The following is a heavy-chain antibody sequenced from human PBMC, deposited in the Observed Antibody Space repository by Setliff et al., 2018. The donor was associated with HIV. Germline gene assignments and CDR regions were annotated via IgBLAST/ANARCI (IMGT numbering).Heavy chain of an antibody. CDR1: GYTFRNFG. Sequence: GASVKVSCKASGYTFRNFGISWVRQAPGQGLEWMGRISGDSGNIKYAVKTQGRVTLTVDTSTTTAYMELRSLRSDDTAVYYCAITYSSGWSPNYYFDYWGQGTLVTVSS. J-gene: IGHJ4*02. D-gene: IGHD6-19*01. CDR3: AITYSSGWSPNYYFDY. V-gene: IGHV1-18*01. CDR2: ISGDSGNI.